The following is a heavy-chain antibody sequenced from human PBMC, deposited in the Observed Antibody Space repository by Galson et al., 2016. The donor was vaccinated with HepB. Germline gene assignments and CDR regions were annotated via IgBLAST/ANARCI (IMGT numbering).Heavy chain of an antibody. CDR3: ARAPETGYDFWSGYADF. Sequence: SLRLSCAASGFRFSDYGMHWVRQAPGRGLEWVALVWFDGGKKFYADSVQGRFTISRDNAKNTLFLQMNSLRVEDSAVYYCARAPETGYDFWSGYADFWGQGNLVTVSS. J-gene: IGHJ4*02. V-gene: IGHV3-33*01. CDR2: VWFDGGKK. D-gene: IGHD3-3*01. CDR1: GFRFSDYG.